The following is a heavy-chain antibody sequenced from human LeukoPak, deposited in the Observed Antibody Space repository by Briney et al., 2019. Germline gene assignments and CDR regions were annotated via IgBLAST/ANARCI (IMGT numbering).Heavy chain of an antibody. V-gene: IGHV3-30*02. J-gene: IGHJ4*02. D-gene: IGHD3-22*01. CDR3: AKDPTGYYYDSSGYLLPDY. CDR2: IRYDGSNK. Sequence: GGSLRLSCAASGFTFSSYGMHWVRQAPGKGLERVAFIRYDGSNKYYADSVKGRFTISRDNSKNTLYLQMNSLRAEDTAVSYCAKDPTGYYYDSSGYLLPDYWGQGTLVIVSS. CDR1: GFTFSSYG.